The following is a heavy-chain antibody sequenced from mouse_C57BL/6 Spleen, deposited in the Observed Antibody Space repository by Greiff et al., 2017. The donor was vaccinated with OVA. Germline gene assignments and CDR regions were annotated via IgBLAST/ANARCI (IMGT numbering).Heavy chain of an antibody. V-gene: IGHV1-53*01. CDR3: AREPPGSPSYWYFDV. D-gene: IGHD1-1*01. Sequence: QVQLQQPGTELVKPGASVKLSCKASGYTFTSYWMHWVKQRPGQGLEWIGNINPSNGGTNYNEKFKSKATLTVDKSSSAAYMQLSSLTSEDSAVYYCAREPPGSPSYWYFDVWGTGTTVTVSS. CDR2: INPSNGGT. J-gene: IGHJ1*03. CDR1: GYTFTSYW.